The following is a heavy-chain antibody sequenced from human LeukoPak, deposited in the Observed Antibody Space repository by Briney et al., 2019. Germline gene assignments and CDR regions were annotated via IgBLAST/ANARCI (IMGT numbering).Heavy chain of an antibody. CDR1: GGSISSGSYY. CDR2: IYHSGST. Sequence: SETLSLTCTVSGGSISSGSYYWSWIWQPAGKGLEWIGSIYHSGSTYYNPSLKSRVTISVDTSKNQFSLKLSSVTAADTAVYYCASRLRFLDSDYWGQGTLVTVSS. V-gene: IGHV4-39*07. CDR3: ASRLRFLDSDY. J-gene: IGHJ4*02. D-gene: IGHD3-3*01.